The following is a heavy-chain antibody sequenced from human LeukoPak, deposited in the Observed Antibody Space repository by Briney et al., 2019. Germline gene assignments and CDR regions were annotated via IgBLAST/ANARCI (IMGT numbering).Heavy chain of an antibody. CDR3: ARGDIVVVPAAMWLFDY. CDR1: GFTLSSYG. V-gene: IGHV3-30*19. D-gene: IGHD2-2*01. CDR2: ISYDGSNK. Sequence: TGRSLRLSCAASGFTLSSYGMHWVRQAPGKGLEWVAVISYDGSNKYYADSVKGRFTISRDNSKNTLYLQMNSLRAEDTAVYYCARGDIVVVPAAMWLFDYWGQGTLVTVSS. J-gene: IGHJ4*02.